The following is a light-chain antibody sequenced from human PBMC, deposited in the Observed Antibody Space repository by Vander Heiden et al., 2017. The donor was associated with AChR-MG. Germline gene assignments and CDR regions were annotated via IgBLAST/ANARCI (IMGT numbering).Light chain of an antibody. V-gene: IGLV3-19*01. J-gene: IGLJ1*01. CDR2: GNE. CDR1: DLRSFH. CDR3: HSRETSYNQRV. Sequence: SSDLTQDPAVSVALGQTVRITCQGDDLRSFHASWYQKKPGQDHVAGIEGNEKRASGIPDRFPASRSGKKDSLTITGAQAEDEADDDCHSRETSYNQRVFGSGTKVTVL.